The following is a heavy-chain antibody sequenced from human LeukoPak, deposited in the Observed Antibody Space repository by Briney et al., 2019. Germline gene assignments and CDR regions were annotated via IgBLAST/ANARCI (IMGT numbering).Heavy chain of an antibody. CDR1: GLTFSSYA. V-gene: IGHV3-23*01. CDR3: ASHFWSGYSNNSS. J-gene: IGHJ4*02. Sequence: PWGSLRLSCAASGLTFSSYAMSWVRQAPGRGLEWVSTMSSSGGYTYYADSVKGRFTISRDNSKNPLYLQMNSLRGADPAVSYCASHFWSGYSNNSSWGQGTLVTVSS. D-gene: IGHD3-3*01. CDR2: MSSSGGYT.